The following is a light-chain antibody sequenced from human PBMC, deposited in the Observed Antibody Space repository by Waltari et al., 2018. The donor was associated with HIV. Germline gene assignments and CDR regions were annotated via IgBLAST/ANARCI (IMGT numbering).Light chain of an antibody. CDR2: EGS. Sequence: QSALTQPASVSGSPGQSITISCTGTSSDVGRCNLVSRYPQNPGKATKLLIYEGSKRPSGVSNRFSGSKSGNTASLTISGLQAEDEADYYCCSYAGSSTYVVFGGGTKLTVL. V-gene: IGLV2-23*01. J-gene: IGLJ2*01. CDR1: SSDVGRCNL. CDR3: CSYAGSSTYVV.